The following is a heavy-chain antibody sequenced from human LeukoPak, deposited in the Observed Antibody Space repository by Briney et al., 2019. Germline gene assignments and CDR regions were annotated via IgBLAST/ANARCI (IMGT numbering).Heavy chain of an antibody. CDR2: ISGSGGST. CDR1: GFTFGDYA. D-gene: IGHD3-3*01. V-gene: IGHV3-23*01. Sequence: PGGSLTLSCTASGFTFGDYAMSWVCQAPWQGLEWVYAISGSGGSTYYADSVKGRFTISSDNSKNTLYLQMNSLRAEDTAVYYCAKEARSFGVASYYYYMDVWGKGTTVTVSS. CDR3: AKEARSFGVASYYYYMDV. J-gene: IGHJ6*03.